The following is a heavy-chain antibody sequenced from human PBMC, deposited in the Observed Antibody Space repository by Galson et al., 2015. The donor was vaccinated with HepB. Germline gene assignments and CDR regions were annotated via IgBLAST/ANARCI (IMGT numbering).Heavy chain of an antibody. J-gene: IGHJ3*02. V-gene: IGHV3-23*01. D-gene: IGHD3-22*01. CDR2: IGDSDVHT. Sequence: SLRLSCEASGFSFSNYAMSWVRQAPGKGLEWVSAIGDSDVHTYYADSVKGRFTVSRGNSKNTLYLQMSSLRIDDTAVYYCAKRIATIVVVGAFDIWGQGTVVTVSS. CDR1: GFSFSNYA. CDR3: AKRIATIVVVGAFDI.